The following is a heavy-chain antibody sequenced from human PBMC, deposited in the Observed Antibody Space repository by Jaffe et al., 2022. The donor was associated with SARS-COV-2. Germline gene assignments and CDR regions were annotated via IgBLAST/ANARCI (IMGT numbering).Heavy chain of an antibody. V-gene: IGHV7-4-1*02. CDR2: ISTRTGTP. J-gene: IGHJ3*01. CDR3: ARMDLWGYNYGFNAPDF. D-gene: IGHD3-3*01. Sequence: QVHLVQSGSELKKPGASVRVSCKASGYNFVSYALTWVRQAPGQGLEWMGWISTRTGTPTYAPAFAGRFVFSLDTSVTTAYLQIISLKAEDTAVYYCARMDLWGYNYGFNAPDFWGEGTTVLISS. CDR1: GYNFVSYA.